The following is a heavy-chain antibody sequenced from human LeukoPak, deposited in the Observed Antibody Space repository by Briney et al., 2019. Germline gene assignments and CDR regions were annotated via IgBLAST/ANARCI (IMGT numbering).Heavy chain of an antibody. Sequence: SETLSLTCTVSGGSISSYYWSWIRQPPGKGLEWIGYIYYGGSTNYNPSLKSRVTISVDTSKNQFSLKLSSVTAADTAVYYCARGTRGSGWFDPWGQGTLVTVSS. CDR2: IYYGGST. V-gene: IGHV4-59*01. J-gene: IGHJ5*02. CDR3: ARGTRGSGWFDP. D-gene: IGHD5-12*01. CDR1: GGSISSYY.